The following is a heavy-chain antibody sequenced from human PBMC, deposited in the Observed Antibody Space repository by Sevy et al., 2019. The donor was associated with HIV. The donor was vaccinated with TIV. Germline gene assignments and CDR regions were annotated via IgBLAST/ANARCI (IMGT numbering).Heavy chain of an antibody. CDR2: VSSGGTKR. D-gene: IGHD3-22*01. CDR1: GFNFSPYA. V-gene: IGHV3-30*18. CDR3: AKVGFYYDSRSSDWFDP. J-gene: IGHJ5*02. Sequence: GGSLRLSCAASGFNFSPYAMHWVRQGPGKGLEWVATVSSGGTKRSYVDSLKGRFSLSRDNSKNTLYLQMNNLTPEDTAVYYCAKVGFYYDSRSSDWFDPWGPGALVTVSS.